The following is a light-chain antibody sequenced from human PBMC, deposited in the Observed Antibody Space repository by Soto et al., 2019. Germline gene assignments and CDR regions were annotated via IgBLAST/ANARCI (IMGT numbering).Light chain of an antibody. V-gene: IGKV3-15*01. CDR2: GAS. Sequence: EVVMTQKTATLSVSPGARVTLSCRASQSVSSYLAWYQQKPVQAPGFLICGASTRATGIPARFSGSGSWTEFTLTICSRRFADFAVNYCQQYNNLPRTVGHG. J-gene: IGKJ2*01. CDR3: QQYNNLPRT. CDR1: QSVSSY.